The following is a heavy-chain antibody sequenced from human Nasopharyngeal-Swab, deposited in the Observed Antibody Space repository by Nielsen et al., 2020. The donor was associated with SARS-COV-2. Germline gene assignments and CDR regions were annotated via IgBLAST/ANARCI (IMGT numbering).Heavy chain of an antibody. J-gene: IGHJ2*01. D-gene: IGHD1-26*01. V-gene: IGHV5-10-1*01. CDR2: IDPSDSYT. CDR1: GYSFTSYW. Sequence: KVSCKGSGYSFTSYWISWVRQMPGKGLEWMGWIDPSDSYTNYTPSFQGHVTISADKSISTAYLQWSSLKASDTAMYYCAGISFDMGGSYFWNFDLWGRGTLVTVSS. CDR3: AGISFDMGGSYFWNFDL.